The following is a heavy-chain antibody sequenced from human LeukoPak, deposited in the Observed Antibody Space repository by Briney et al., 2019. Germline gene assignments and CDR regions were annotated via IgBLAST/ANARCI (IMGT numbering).Heavy chain of an antibody. CDR1: GGSISSYY. CDR3: ARGSTVIRAFDI. Sequence: SETLSLTCTVSGGSISSYYWSWIRQPPGKGLEWIGYIYYSGSTNYNPSLKSRVTISVDTSKNQFSLKLSSVTAADTAVYYCARGSTVIRAFDIWGQGTMVTVSS. D-gene: IGHD4-17*01. J-gene: IGHJ3*02. V-gene: IGHV4-59*01. CDR2: IYYSGST.